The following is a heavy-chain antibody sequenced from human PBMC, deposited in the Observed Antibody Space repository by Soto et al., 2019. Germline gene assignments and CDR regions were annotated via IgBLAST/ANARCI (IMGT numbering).Heavy chain of an antibody. Sequence: VGSLRLSCAASGFTFSSYSMNWVRQAPGKGLEWVSSISSSSSYIYYADSVKGRFTISRDNAKNSLYLQMNSLRAEDTAVYYCARASGSRTLVYWGQGTLVTVSS. D-gene: IGHD1-26*01. J-gene: IGHJ4*02. CDR1: GFTFSSYS. CDR2: ISSSSSYI. V-gene: IGHV3-21*01. CDR3: ARASGSRTLVY.